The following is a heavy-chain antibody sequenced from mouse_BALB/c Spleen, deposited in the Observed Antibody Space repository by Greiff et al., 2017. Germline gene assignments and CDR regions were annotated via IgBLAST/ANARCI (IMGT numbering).Heavy chain of an antibody. J-gene: IGHJ2*01. V-gene: IGHV1S126*01. D-gene: IGHD1-2*01. CDR3: AREDYGYKDFDY. CDR1: GYSFTSYW. CDR2: IDPSDSET. Sequence: QVQLQQSGPQLVRPGASVKISCKASGYSFTSYWMHWVKQRPGQGLEWIGMIDPSDSETRLNQKFKDKATLTVDKSSSTAYMQLSSPTSEDSAVYYCAREDYGYKDFDYWGQGTTLTVSS.